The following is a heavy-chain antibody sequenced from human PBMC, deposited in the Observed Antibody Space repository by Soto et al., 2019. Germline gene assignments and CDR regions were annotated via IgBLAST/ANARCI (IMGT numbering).Heavy chain of an antibody. CDR1: GFTFSDYY. CDR3: ASLAIGTIIRGAPDF. J-gene: IGHJ4*02. CDR2: ISSGGSSI. V-gene: IGHV3-11*01. Sequence: PGGSLRLSCAASGFTFSDYYMTWIRQAPGKGLEWVSYISSGGSSIYYADSVKGRLTISRDNAKNSLYLQMNSLRAEDTAMYYCASLAIGTIIRGAPDFWGQGTLVTVSS. D-gene: IGHD3-10*01.